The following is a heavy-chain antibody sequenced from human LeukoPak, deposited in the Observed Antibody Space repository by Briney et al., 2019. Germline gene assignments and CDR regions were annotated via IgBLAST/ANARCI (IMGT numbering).Heavy chain of an antibody. D-gene: IGHD3-22*01. J-gene: IGHJ6*03. V-gene: IGHV4-59*01. Sequence: PSETLSLTRTVSGGSISSYYWSWIRQPPGKGLEWIGYIYYSGSTNYNPSLKSRVTISVDTSKNQFSLKLSSVTAADTAVYYCARYGHDSSGYYYYYMDVWGKGTTVTISS. CDR3: ARYGHDSSGYYYYYMDV. CDR2: IYYSGST. CDR1: GGSISSYY.